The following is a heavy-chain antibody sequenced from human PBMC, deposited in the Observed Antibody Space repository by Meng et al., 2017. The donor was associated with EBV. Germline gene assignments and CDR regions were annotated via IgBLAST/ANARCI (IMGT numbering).Heavy chain of an antibody. Sequence: QTPWNECGPPLVKPTQTLPLTCTFSGFSLSTIGVGVGWIRQPPGKALEWLALIYWDDDKRYSPSLKSRLTITKDTSKNQVVLTMTNMDPVDTATYCCAHRRDEYSSSWYGWFDPWGQGTLVTVSS. D-gene: IGHD6-13*01. CDR2: IYWDDDK. CDR3: AHRRDEYSSSWYGWFDP. V-gene: IGHV2-5*02. J-gene: IGHJ5*02. CDR1: GFSLSTIGVG.